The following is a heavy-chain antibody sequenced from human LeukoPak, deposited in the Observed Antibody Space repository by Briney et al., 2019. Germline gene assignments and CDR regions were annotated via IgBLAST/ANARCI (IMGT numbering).Heavy chain of an antibody. V-gene: IGHV3-23*01. CDR3: VRGTWGFDP. CDR2: IRDSGGFT. J-gene: IGHJ5*02. D-gene: IGHD1-26*01. Sequence: PGGSLRLSRAAPGFTFTTYGMTWVRQAPGKGLEWVSSIRDSGGFTYYADSVKGRFTISRDNSKNTLYLQINSLRAEDTAVYYCVRGTWGFDPWGQGTLVTVSS. CDR1: GFTFTTYG.